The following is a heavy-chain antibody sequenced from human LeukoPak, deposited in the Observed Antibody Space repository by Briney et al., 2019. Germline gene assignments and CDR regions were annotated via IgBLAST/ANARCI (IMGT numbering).Heavy chain of an antibody. CDR1: GFVFSTYW. CDR3: ASGRHDFLH. V-gene: IGHV3-7*01. Sequence: GGSLRLSCAASGFVFSTYWMTWVRQAPGKGLEGVANINLDGTEEHYVDSSLKGRFTISRDNAKNSLYLQMTSLRVEDTAVYYCASGRHDFLHWGQGTLVTVSS. D-gene: IGHD3/OR15-3a*01. CDR2: INLDGTEE. J-gene: IGHJ4*02.